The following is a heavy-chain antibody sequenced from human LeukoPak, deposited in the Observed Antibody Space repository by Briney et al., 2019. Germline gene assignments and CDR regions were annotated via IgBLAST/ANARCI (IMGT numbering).Heavy chain of an antibody. CDR1: GGSFSRYG. J-gene: IGHJ4*02. CDR3: TSEYSSSRCFDY. CDR2: IIPILDVA. Sequence: SVKVSCKASGGSFSRYGISWVRQAPGQGLEWMGRIIPILDVASYAQKFQGRVTITADKSTSTAYMQLSSLTSEDTAVYFCTSEYSSSRCFDYWGQGTLVTVSS. V-gene: IGHV1-69*04. D-gene: IGHD6-6*01.